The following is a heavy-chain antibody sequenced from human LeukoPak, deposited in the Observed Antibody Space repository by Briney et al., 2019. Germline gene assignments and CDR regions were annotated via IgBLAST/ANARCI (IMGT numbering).Heavy chain of an antibody. Sequence: SQTLSLTCAISGDRVSTNSAAWSWIRQSPSRGFEWLGRTYYRSKWYNDYAVSVKSRITINPDTSKNQFSLQLNSVTPEDTAVYYCARDEINGDGLDYWGQGTLVTVSS. V-gene: IGHV6-1*01. CDR3: ARDEINGDGLDY. CDR1: GDRVSTNSAA. D-gene: IGHD3-10*01. CDR2: TYYRSKWYN. J-gene: IGHJ4*02.